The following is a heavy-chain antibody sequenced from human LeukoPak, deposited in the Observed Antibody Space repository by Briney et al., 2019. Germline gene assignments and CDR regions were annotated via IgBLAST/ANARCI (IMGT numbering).Heavy chain of an antibody. CDR1: GGSISSSSYY. V-gene: IGHV4-39*01. CDR3: PRITLTIHY. CDR2: IYYSGST. J-gene: IGHJ4*02. Sequence: ASETLSLTCTVSGGSISSSSYYWGWIRQPPGKGLEWIGSIYYSGSTYYNPSLRSRVTISVDTSKNQFSLKLSSVTAADTAVYYCPRITLTIHYWGQGTLVTVSS. D-gene: IGHD3-10*01.